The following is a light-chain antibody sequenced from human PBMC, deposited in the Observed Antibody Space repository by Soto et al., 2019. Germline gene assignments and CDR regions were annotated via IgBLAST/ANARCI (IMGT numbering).Light chain of an antibody. CDR2: GAS. Sequence: ELGLTQSPGTLPLSPGERATLSCRASQSVSSSSLAWYQQTPGKAPRLLIYGASSRATGIPDRFSGSGSGTDFTLTISRLEPEDFAVYYCQQYGSSPGTFGQGTKVEIK. CDR1: QSVSSSS. V-gene: IGKV3-20*01. CDR3: QQYGSSPGT. J-gene: IGKJ1*01.